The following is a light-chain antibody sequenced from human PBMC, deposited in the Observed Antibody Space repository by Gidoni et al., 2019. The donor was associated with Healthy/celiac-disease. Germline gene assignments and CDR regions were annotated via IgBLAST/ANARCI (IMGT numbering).Light chain of an antibody. CDR2: AAS. CDR1: QSISSY. V-gene: IGKV1-39*01. J-gene: IGKJ5*01. Sequence: GDRVTITCRASQSISSYLNWYQQKPGKAPKLLIYAASSLQSGVPSRFSGSGSGTDFTLTISSLQPEDFATYYCQQSYSTPAITFGQGTRLETK. CDR3: QQSYSTPAIT.